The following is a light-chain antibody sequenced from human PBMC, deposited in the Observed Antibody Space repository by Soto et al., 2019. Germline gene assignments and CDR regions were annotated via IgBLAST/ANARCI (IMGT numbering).Light chain of an antibody. J-gene: IGKJ2*01. Sequence: DIRMTQSPSSLSASVGDRVTITCQASQDISNYLNWYQQKPGKAPKLLIYDASNLETGVPSRFSGSGSGTDFTFTISSLQPEDIATYYCQHETFGQGTKLEIK. CDR1: QDISNY. V-gene: IGKV1-33*01. CDR2: DAS. CDR3: QHET.